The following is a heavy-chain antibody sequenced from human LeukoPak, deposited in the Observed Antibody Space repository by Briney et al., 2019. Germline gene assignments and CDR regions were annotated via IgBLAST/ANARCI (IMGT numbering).Heavy chain of an antibody. V-gene: IGHV1-18*01. CDR2: INPYNGET. Sequence: GASVKVSCKASGYSFTSFAISWVRQAPGQGLEWMGWINPYNGETNYAQKLQGRVTMTTDTSTSTAYMELRSLRSDDTAVYYCARSPDILTGENFDYWGQGTLVTVSS. CDR1: GYSFTSFA. CDR3: ARSPDILTGENFDY. D-gene: IGHD3-9*01. J-gene: IGHJ4*02.